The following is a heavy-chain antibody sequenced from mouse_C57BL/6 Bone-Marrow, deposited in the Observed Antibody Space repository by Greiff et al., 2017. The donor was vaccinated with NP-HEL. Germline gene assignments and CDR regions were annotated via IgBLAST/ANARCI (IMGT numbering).Heavy chain of an antibody. CDR2: IDPNSGGT. CDR1: GYTFTSYW. Sequence: QVQLQQPGAELVKPGASVKLSCKASGYTFTSYWMHWVKQRPGRGLEWIGRIDPNSGGTKYNEKFKSKATLTVDKPSSTAYMQLSSLTSEDSAVYYCARDPQFITTPWCFDVWGTGTTVTVSS. D-gene: IGHD1-1*01. J-gene: IGHJ1*03. V-gene: IGHV1-72*01. CDR3: ARDPQFITTPWCFDV.